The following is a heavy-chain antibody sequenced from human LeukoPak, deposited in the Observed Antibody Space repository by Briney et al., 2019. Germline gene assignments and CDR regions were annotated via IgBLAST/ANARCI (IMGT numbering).Heavy chain of an antibody. J-gene: IGHJ4*02. V-gene: IGHV1-2*02. CDR3: ARDLSGYDDDLDY. CDR2: INPNSGGT. Sequence: ASVKVSCKASGYTFTGYYMHWVRQAPGQGLEWMGWINPNSGGTNYAQKFQGRVTMTRDTSISTAYMELSRLRSDDTAVHYCARDLSGYDDDLDYWGQGTLVTVSS. CDR1: GYTFTGYY. D-gene: IGHD5-12*01.